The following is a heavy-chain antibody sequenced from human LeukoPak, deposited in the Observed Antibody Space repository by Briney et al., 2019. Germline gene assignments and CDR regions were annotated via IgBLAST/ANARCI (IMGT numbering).Heavy chain of an antibody. CDR1: GYTFTGYY. V-gene: IGHV1-2*02. Sequence: ASVKVSCKASGYTFTGYYLHWVRQAPGQGLEWVGWINPNSGGTNYAQSFQGRVTMTRDTSISTAFMELSRLTSDDTAVYYCARSRSGSYSRFDYWGQGTLVTVCS. CDR2: INPNSGGT. CDR3: ARSRSGSYSRFDY. D-gene: IGHD1-26*01. J-gene: IGHJ4*02.